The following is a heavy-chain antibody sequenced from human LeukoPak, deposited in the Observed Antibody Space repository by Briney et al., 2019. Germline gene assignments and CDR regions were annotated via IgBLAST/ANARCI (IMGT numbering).Heavy chain of an antibody. CDR3: ASSSRRGLGYYHYYMDV. V-gene: IGHV4-4*07. CDR1: GGSISSSF. J-gene: IGHJ6*03. D-gene: IGHD6-19*01. Sequence: MSSETLSLTCTVSGGSISSSFWSWIRQPAGKGLEWIGRLYTGGSTNYNPSLKSRVTMSVDTSNNQFSLRLSSVTAADTAVYYCASSSRRGLGYYHYYMDVWGKGTTVTVSS. CDR2: LYTGGST.